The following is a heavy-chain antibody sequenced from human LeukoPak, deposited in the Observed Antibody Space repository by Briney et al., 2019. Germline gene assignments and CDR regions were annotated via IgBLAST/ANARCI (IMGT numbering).Heavy chain of an antibody. V-gene: IGHV3-11*01. D-gene: IGHD2-2*01. CDR2: IGNSDSTI. CDR3: ARHQVVPSERPFDY. CDR1: GFTFSDYF. J-gene: IGHJ4*02. Sequence: KPGGSLRLSCAASGFTFSDYFMSWIRQAPGRGLEWVSYIGNSDSTIYYADSVKGRFTISRDSAKNSLYLQMNSLRAEDTAVYYCARHQVVPSERPFDYWGQGTLVTVSS.